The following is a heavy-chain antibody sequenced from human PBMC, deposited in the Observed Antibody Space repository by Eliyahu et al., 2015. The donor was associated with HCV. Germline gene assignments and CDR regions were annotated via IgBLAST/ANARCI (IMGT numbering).Heavy chain of an antibody. Sequence: EEQLVESGGGLVQPGGSLRLSCGASGFSFSDYWMHXVRQAPGEGLIWVSQINGNGMTTKYADSVRGRFTISRDNAKNTLYLQINSLRVEDTAIYYCTRGMSAAFDPWGQGTLVTVSS. D-gene: IGHD6-25*01. J-gene: IGHJ5*02. CDR1: GFSFSDYW. CDR3: TRGMSAAFDP. V-gene: IGHV3-74*03. CDR2: INGNGMTT.